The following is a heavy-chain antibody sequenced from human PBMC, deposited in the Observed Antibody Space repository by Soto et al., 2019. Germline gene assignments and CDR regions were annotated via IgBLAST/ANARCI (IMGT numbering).Heavy chain of an antibody. CDR1: GFTFRNFR. J-gene: IGHJ4*02. V-gene: IGHV3-48*01. CDR2: IKTWDASTTAT. D-gene: IGHD2-21*02. CDR3: ARQVYTVVTPFDY. Sequence: PGGSLRLSCAASGFTFRNFRMNWVRQAPGRGLEWIEHIKTWDASTTATYYADSVKGRFTISRDDAKNSLFLEMTSLRGDDTAVYFCARQVYTVVTPFDYWGQGTPVTVSS.